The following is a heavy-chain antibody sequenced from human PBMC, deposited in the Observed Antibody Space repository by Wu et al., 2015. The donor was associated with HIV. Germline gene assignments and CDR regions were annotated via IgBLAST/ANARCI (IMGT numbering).Heavy chain of an antibody. CDR1: RGTFHNYA. CDR2: IVPTFNSA. V-gene: IGHV1-69*15. D-gene: IGHD1-1*01. J-gene: IGHJ4*02. CDR3: ATEGAYFLTTSLDS. Sequence: QVQLVQSGAEMKKAGSSVKVSCKPSRGTFHNYAISWIRQAPGQGLEWMGRIVPTFNSANYAQKFQGRVTITADESTNTAYMQLSSLRFEDTAIYYCATEGAYFLTTSLDSWGQGTLVSVSS.